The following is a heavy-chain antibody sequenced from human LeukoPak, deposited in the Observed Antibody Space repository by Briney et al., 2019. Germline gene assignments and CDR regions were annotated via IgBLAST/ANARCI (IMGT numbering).Heavy chain of an antibody. CDR1: GFTVSSYY. V-gene: IGHV3-53*01. Sequence: GGSLRLSCAASGFTVSSYYMSWVRQAPGKGLEWVSVIYSGGSTYYADSVKGRFTISRDNSKNTLYLQMNSLRAEDTAVYYCAKYRIVVAQLGYYFDYWGQGTLVTVSS. CDR2: IYSGGST. J-gene: IGHJ4*02. CDR3: AKYRIVVAQLGYYFDY. D-gene: IGHD3-22*01.